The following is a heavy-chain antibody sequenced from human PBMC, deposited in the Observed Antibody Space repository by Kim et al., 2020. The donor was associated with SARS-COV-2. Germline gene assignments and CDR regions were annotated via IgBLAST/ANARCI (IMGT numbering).Heavy chain of an antibody. D-gene: IGHD1-26*01. V-gene: IGHV1-69*13. Sequence: SVKVSCKASGGTFSSYAISWVRQAPGHGLEWMGGIIPIFGTANYAQKFQGRVTITADESTSTAYMELSSLGSEDTAVYYCASEFGELQHYYYGMDVWGQGTTVTVSS. J-gene: IGHJ6*02. CDR3: ASEFGELQHYYYGMDV. CDR1: GGTFSSYA. CDR2: IIPIFGTA.